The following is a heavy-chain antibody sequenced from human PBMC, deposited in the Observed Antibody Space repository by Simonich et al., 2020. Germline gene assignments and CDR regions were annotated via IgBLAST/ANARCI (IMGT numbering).Heavy chain of an antibody. CDR3: ARTRQEYNWKALPDY. D-gene: IGHD1-20*01. CDR2: IFSNDKK. Sequence: QVTLKESGPVLVKPTETLTLTFTLSGFSLSNARMGVSWISQPPGKALEWLAHIFSNDKKSYSTCLKSRLTISKDTSKSQVVLTMTNMDPVDTATDYCARTRQEYNWKALPDYWGQGTLVTVSA. V-gene: IGHV2-26*01. CDR1: GFSLSNARMG. J-gene: IGHJ4*02.